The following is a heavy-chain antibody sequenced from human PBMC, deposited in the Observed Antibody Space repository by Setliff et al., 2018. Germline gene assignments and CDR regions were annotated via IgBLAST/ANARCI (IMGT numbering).Heavy chain of an antibody. J-gene: IGHJ5*02. V-gene: IGHV4-4*09. CDR2: IYTSGGT. CDR1: GDSMNDNH. Sequence: SETLSLTCTVSGDSMNDNHWTWMRQPPGKGLEWIGYIYTSGGTNYNPSLKSRVTISVDTSKNQVSLKLSSVTAADTAVYYCAMWQLGWFDPWGQGTLVTVSS. CDR3: AMWQLGWFDP. D-gene: IGHD1-26*01.